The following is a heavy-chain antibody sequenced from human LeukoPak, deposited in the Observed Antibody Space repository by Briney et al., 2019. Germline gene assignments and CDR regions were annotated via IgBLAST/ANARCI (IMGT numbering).Heavy chain of an antibody. Sequence: GGSLRLSCAASGFTFSSYAMSWVRQAPGKGLEWVSAISGSGGSTYYADSVKGRFTISRDNSKNTLYLQMNSLRAEDTAVYYCAKMDSSSWFSGGGYYFDYWGLGTLVTVSS. V-gene: IGHV3-23*01. D-gene: IGHD6-13*01. CDR3: AKMDSSSWFSGGGYYFDY. J-gene: IGHJ4*02. CDR2: ISGSGGST. CDR1: GFTFSSYA.